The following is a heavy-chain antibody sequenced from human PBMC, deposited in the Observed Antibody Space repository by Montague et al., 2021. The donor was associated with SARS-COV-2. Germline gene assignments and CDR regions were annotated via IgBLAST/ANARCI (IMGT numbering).Heavy chain of an antibody. Sequence: CAISGDSVSSNSATWNWVRLSPSRGLEWLGRTYYWSKWYNDYAVSVRGRVTINPDTSKNQFSLQLNSVTPEDTAIYYCTSGREGNYNVMDVWGQGTTVTVSS. CDR3: TSGREGNYNVMDV. J-gene: IGHJ6*02. CDR2: TYYWSKWYN. CDR1: GDSVSSNSAT. D-gene: IGHD1-1*01. V-gene: IGHV6-1*01.